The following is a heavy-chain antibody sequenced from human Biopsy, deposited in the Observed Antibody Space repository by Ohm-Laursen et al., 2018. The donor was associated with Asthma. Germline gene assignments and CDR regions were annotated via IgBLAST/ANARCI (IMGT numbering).Heavy chain of an antibody. Sequence: SLRLSCTASGFTFADYAMHWDRQAPGKGLEWVSGISWNSGSIGYADSVKGRFTTSRDNAKNSLYLQMNSLRAEDTALYFCAKGEWELLEANFDYWGQGTLVTVSS. V-gene: IGHV3-9*01. CDR1: GFTFADYA. D-gene: IGHD1-26*01. J-gene: IGHJ4*02. CDR2: ISWNSGSI. CDR3: AKGEWELLEANFDY.